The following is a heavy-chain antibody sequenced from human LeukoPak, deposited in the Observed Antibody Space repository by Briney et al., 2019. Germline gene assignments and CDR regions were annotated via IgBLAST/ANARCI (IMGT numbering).Heavy chain of an antibody. CDR3: AKGRTPSI. Sequence: GGSLRLSCAASGFTFSNYGMTWVRQAPGKGLEWVSTISGSGGSTSYADSVKGRFTISRDDSKNTLCLQMNSLRAEDTAVYYCAKGRTPSIWGRGTLVTVSS. D-gene: IGHD2-15*01. CDR1: GFTFSNYG. CDR2: ISGSGGST. V-gene: IGHV3-23*01. J-gene: IGHJ2*01.